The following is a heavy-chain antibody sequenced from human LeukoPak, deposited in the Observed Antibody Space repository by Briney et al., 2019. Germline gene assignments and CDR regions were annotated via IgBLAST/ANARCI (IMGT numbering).Heavy chain of an antibody. D-gene: IGHD3-22*01. CDR3: ARFSQYDSSGYLGGDDY. CDR2: MNPNSGNT. Sequence: GASVKVSCKASGYTFTSYDINWVRQATGQGLEWMGWMNPNSGNTGYAQKFQGRVTITRNTSISTAYMELSSLRSEDTAVYYCARFSQYDSSGYLGGDDYWGQGTLVTVSS. J-gene: IGHJ4*02. V-gene: IGHV1-8*03. CDR1: GYTFTSYD.